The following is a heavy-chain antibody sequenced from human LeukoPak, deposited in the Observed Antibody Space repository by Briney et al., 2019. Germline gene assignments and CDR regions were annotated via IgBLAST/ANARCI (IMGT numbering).Heavy chain of an antibody. J-gene: IGHJ6*02. Sequence: PGGSLRLSCAASGFTFTTYWMHWVRQAPGKGLVWVSHINSDGSITSYADSVKGRFTISRDNAKNSLYLQMNSLRAEDTAVYYCARDFFGSGDYYGMDVWGQGTTVTVSS. CDR3: ARDFFGSGDYYGMDV. CDR2: INSDGSIT. D-gene: IGHD3-10*01. V-gene: IGHV3-74*01. CDR1: GFTFTTYW.